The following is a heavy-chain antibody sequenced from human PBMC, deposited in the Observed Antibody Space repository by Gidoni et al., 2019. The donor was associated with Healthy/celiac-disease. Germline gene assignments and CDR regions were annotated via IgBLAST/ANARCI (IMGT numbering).Heavy chain of an antibody. D-gene: IGHD2-2*01. Sequence: EVQLLESGGGLVQPGGSLRLSCAASGFTFRSYAMSWVRQAPGKGLEWVSAISGSGGSTYYADSVKGRFTISRDNSKNTLYLQMNSLRAEDTAVYYCAKIGRSTSFNSPDYWGQGTLVTVSS. J-gene: IGHJ4*02. V-gene: IGHV3-23*01. CDR2: ISGSGGST. CDR3: AKIGRSTSFNSPDY. CDR1: GFTFRSYA.